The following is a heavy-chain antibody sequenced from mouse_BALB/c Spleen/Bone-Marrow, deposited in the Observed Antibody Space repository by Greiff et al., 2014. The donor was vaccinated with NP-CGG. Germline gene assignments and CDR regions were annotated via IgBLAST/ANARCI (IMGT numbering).Heavy chain of an antibody. V-gene: IGHV5-12-2*01. CDR1: GLTFSNYN. J-gene: IGHJ2*01. CDR3: ARHETGTGQYFDY. D-gene: IGHD4-1*01. CDR2: ISNGGGNT. Sequence: DVQLVESGGDLVQPGGSLKLSCAASGLTFSNYNISWVRQTPEKRLERVAYISNGGGNTYYPDTVKGRFTISRDNAKNTLYLQXTSXXXXDTAIYYCARHETGTGQYFDYRGQGTTLPVAS.